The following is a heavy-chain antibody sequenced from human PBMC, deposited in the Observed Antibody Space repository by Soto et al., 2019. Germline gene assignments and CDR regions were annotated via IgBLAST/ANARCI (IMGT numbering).Heavy chain of an antibody. D-gene: IGHD3-3*01. Sequence: QVQLQESGPGLVKPSQTLSLTCTVSGGSISSGGYYWNWIRQHPGKGLEWIGYIYYIGSTYYNPSLQSRVTISLDTSNHQFSIELSSVTAADTAVYYCARSVLPWGQGTLVNVYS. CDR3: ARSVLP. V-gene: IGHV4-31*03. J-gene: IGHJ5*02. CDR1: GGSISSGGYY. CDR2: IYYIGST.